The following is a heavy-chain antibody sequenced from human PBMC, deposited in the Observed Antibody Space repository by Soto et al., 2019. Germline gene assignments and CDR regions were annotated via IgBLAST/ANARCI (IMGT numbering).Heavy chain of an antibody. J-gene: IGHJ6*02. D-gene: IGHD7-27*01. CDR2: ISSSSSYI. V-gene: IGHV3-21*03. Sequence: GSLRLSCAASGFTFSSYSMNSVRQAPGKALAWVSSISSSSSYIYYADSVKRRFAISRDNAKNSQYLQMNSPRAKDTAVYHFARVTGASDTYGMDVWVQGTTVTVSS. CDR3: ARVTGASDTYGMDV. CDR1: GFTFSSYS.